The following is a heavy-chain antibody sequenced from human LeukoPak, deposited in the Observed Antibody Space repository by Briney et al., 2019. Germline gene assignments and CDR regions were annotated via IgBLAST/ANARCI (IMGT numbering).Heavy chain of an antibody. V-gene: IGHV4-59*12. D-gene: IGHD5-18*01. CDR1: GGSISSYY. CDR3: ARRRGYSYGYYYYYYMDV. Sequence: SETLSLTCTVSGGSISSYYWSWIRQPPGKGLEWIGYIYYSGSTNYNPSLKSRVTISVDTSKNQFSLKLSSVTAADTAVYYCARRRGYSYGYYYYYYMDVRGKGTTVTISS. J-gene: IGHJ6*03. CDR2: IYYSGST.